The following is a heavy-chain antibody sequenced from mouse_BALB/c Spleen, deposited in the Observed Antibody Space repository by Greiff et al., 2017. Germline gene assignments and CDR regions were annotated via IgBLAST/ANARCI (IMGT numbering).Heavy chain of an antibody. CDR3: ARGGTTALDY. CDR1: GYTFSSYW. V-gene: IGHV1-9*01. Sequence: QVQLQQSGAELMKPGASVKISCKATGYTFSSYWIEWVKQRPGHGLEWIGEILPGSGSTNYTEKFKGKATVTADTSSNTAYMQLSSLTSEDSAVDYCARGGTTALDYWGQGTTRTVSS. D-gene: IGHD1-2*01. CDR2: ILPGSGST. J-gene: IGHJ2*01.